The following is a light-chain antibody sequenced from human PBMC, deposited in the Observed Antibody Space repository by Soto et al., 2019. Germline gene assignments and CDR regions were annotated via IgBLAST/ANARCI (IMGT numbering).Light chain of an antibody. Sequence: QSALTQPASVSGSPGQSITISCTGTTSDVGSYNLVSWYQQHPGKAPKLIIFEDTKRPSGVSGRFSGSKSDNTASLTISELQADDEADYHCCSYGCSYDLVFGGGTKLTVL. CDR2: EDT. CDR3: CSYGCSYDLV. V-gene: IGLV2-23*01. CDR1: TSDVGSYNL. J-gene: IGLJ3*02.